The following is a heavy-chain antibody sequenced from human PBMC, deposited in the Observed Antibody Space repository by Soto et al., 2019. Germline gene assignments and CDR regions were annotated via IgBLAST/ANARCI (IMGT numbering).Heavy chain of an antibody. CDR1: GGSVSSGSYY. CDR2: IYYSGST. V-gene: IGHV4-61*01. CDR3: ARDTVSYGMDV. J-gene: IGHJ6*02. Sequence: QVQLQESGPGLVKPSETLSLTCTVSGGSVSSGSYYWSWIRQPPGKGLEWIGDIYYSGSTTYNPSLKSRVTISVDTSKNQFSLKLSSVTAADTAVYYCARDTVSYGMDVWGQGTTVTVSS.